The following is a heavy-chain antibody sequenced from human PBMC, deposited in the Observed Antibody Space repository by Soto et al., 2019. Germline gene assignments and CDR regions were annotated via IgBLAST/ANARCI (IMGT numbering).Heavy chain of an antibody. CDR2: IHYSGGT. Sequence: QVQLQESGPGLVKPSQTLSLTCTVSGGSISSGDYYWSWIRQPPGQGLEWIAYIHYSGGTYYNPSLXTRXTXSVDTSKHQISLKLSSVTAADTAVYYCARGGKWFDPWGQGTLVTVSS. V-gene: IGHV4-30-4*01. J-gene: IGHJ5*02. D-gene: IGHD3-16*01. CDR1: GGSISSGDYY. CDR3: ARGGKWFDP.